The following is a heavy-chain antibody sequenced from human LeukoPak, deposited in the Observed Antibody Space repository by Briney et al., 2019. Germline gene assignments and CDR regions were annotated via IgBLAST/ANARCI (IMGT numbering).Heavy chain of an antibody. CDR2: FDPEDGET. CDR3: AAISYYYDSSGTGDAFDI. D-gene: IGHD3-22*01. Sequence: ASVKVSCKVSGYTLTELSMHWVRQAPGKGLEWMGGFDPEDGETIYAQKFQGRVTMSEDTSTDTAYMELSSLRSEDTAVYHCAAISYYYDSSGTGDAFDIWGQGTMVTVSS. CDR1: GYTLTELS. V-gene: IGHV1-24*01. J-gene: IGHJ3*02.